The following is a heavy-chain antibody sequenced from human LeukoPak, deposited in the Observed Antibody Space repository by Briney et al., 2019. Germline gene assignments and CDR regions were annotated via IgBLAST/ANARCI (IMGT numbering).Heavy chain of an antibody. CDR1: GFTFSSYS. J-gene: IGHJ4*02. V-gene: IGHV3-21*01. CDR2: ISSSSSYI. D-gene: IGHD2-15*01. CDR3: ARRAGYCSGGSCYADY. Sequence: GGSLRLSCAASGFTFSSYSMNWVRQAPGKGLEWVSSISSSSSYIYYADSVKGRFTISRDNAKNSLYLQMNSLRAEDTAVYYCARRAGYCSGGSCYADYWGQGTLVTVSS.